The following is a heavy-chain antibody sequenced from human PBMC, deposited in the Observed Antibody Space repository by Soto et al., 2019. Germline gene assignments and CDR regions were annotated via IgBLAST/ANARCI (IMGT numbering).Heavy chain of an antibody. V-gene: IGHV3-30*03. J-gene: IGHJ6*02. CDR2: ISYDGSNK. Sequence: GGSLRLSCAASGLTFSSSAMHWVRQAPGKGLEWVALISYDGSNKYYVDSVKGRFTISRDNSKNTLDLQMNSLREEDTAVYYCAAETKSYFYGMDVWGQGTTVTV. CDR1: GLTFSSSA. CDR3: AAETKSYFYGMDV.